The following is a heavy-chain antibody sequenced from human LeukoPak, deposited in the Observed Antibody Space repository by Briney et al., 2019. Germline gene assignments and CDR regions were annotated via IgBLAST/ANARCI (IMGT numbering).Heavy chain of an antibody. D-gene: IGHD6-19*01. Sequence: GGSLRLSCAVSGFTFNDYWMSWVRQAPGQGLEWVAHIKEDGFEKYYVDSVKGRFTISRDNAKNSLYLQMNSLRAEDTAVYYCARASLLAMADYWGQGTLVTVSS. V-gene: IGHV3-7*01. CDR2: IKEDGFEK. CDR1: GFTFNDYW. CDR3: ARASLLAMADY. J-gene: IGHJ4*02.